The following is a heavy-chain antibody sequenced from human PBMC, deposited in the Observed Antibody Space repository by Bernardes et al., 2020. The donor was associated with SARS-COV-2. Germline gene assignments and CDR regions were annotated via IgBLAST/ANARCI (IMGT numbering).Heavy chain of an antibody. CDR1: GFTFRSYS. Sequence: GGSLRLSCAASGFTFRSYSMNWVRQAPGKGLEWVSSISSSSSSIYYADSVKGRFTISRDNAKNSLYLQMNSLRAEDTAVYYCATPIAAETYYYGLDVWGQGTTVTVSS. D-gene: IGHD6-13*01. CDR2: ISSSSSSI. J-gene: IGHJ6*02. CDR3: ATPIAAETYYYGLDV. V-gene: IGHV3-21*01.